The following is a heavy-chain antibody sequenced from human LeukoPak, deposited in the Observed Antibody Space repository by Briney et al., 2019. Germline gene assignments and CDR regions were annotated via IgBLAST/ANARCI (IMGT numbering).Heavy chain of an antibody. V-gene: IGHV3-30*18. J-gene: IGHJ4*02. CDR2: ISYDGSNK. CDR3: AKGHDYGRDY. CDR1: GFTFSNYD. D-gene: IGHD4-17*01. Sequence: GGSLRLSCAASGFTFSNYDMHWVRQAPGKGLEWVAVISYDGSNKYYADSVKGRFTISRDNSKNTLYLQMNSLRAEDTAVYYCAKGHDYGRDYWGQGTLVTVSS.